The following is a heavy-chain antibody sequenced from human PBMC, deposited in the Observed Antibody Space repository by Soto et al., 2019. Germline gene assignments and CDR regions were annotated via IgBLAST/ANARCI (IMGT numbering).Heavy chain of an antibody. CDR1: GFTFSSYG. D-gene: IGHD6-13*01. V-gene: IGHV3-33*01. CDR2: IWYDGSNK. CDR3: ARGIAAAGTYYFDY. Sequence: QVQLVESGGGVVQPGRSLRLSCAASGFTFSSYGMHWVRQAPGKGLEWVAVIWYDGSNKYYADSVKVRFTISRDNSKNTLYLQMNCLRAEDTAVYYCARGIAAAGTYYFDYWGHGTLVTVSS. J-gene: IGHJ4*01.